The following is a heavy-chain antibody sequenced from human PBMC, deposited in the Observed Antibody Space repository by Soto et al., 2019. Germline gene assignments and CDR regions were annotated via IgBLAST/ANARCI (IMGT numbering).Heavy chain of an antibody. CDR1: GFTFSSYW. Sequence: GGSLRLSCAASGFTFSSYWMSWVRQAPGKGLEWVANIKQDGSEKYYVDSVKGRFTISRDNAKNSLYLQMNSLRAEDTAVYYCARERPVYDILTGYYKSTTAGPGDYWGQGTLVTVSS. CDR3: ARERPVYDILTGYYKSTTAGPGDY. V-gene: IGHV3-7*05. CDR2: IKQDGSEK. D-gene: IGHD3-9*01. J-gene: IGHJ4*02.